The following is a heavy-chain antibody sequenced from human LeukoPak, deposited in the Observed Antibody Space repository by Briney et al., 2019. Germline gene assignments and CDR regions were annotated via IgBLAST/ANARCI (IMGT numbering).Heavy chain of an antibody. V-gene: IGHV4-59*01. CDR3: ARLQTGVPDY. D-gene: IGHD7-27*01. CDR1: GGSISSYY. CDR2: IYYSGST. Sequence: SETLSLTCTVSGGSISSYYWSWIRQPPGKGLEWIGYIYYSGSTNYNPSLKSRVTISVDTSKNQFSLKLSSVTAADTAVYYCARLQTGVPDYWGQGTLVTVSS. J-gene: IGHJ4*02.